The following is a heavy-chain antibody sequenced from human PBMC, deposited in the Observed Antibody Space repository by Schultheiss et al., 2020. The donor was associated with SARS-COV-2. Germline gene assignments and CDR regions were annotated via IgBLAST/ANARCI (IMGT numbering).Heavy chain of an antibody. CDR1: GFTFSSYW. CDR3: ARDQADYYDSSGYAGY. Sequence: SCAASGFTFSSYWMSWVRQAPGKGLEWVANIKQDGSEKYYVDSVKGRFTISRDNAKNSLYLQMNSLRAEDTAVYYCARDQADYYDSSGYAGYWGQGTLVTVSS. CDR2: IKQDGSEK. J-gene: IGHJ4*02. D-gene: IGHD3-22*01. V-gene: IGHV3-7*01.